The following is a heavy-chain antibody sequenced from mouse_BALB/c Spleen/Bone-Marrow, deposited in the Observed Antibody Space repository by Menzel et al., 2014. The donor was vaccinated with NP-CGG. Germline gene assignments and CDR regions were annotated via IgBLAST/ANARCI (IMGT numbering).Heavy chain of an antibody. Sequence: LAESWGGLVQLGGCGKLSCAASGFPFSCFGMHWVRQAPEKGLEWVAYISSGSSTIYYADTVKGRFTISRDNPKNTLFLQMTSLRSEDTAMYYCARDVPLYDVGYFDYWGQGTTLTVSS. CDR2: ISSGSSTI. J-gene: IGHJ2*01. D-gene: IGHD2-14*01. CDR3: ARDVPLYDVGYFDY. CDR1: GFPFSCFG. V-gene: IGHV5-17*02.